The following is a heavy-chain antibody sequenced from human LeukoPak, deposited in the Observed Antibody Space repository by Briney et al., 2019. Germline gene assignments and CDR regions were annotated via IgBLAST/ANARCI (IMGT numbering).Heavy chain of an antibody. D-gene: IGHD2-2*01. V-gene: IGHV3-53*01. CDR1: GFTVSINY. CDR3: ARGDTSSYDY. Sequence: GGSLRLSCAASGFTVSINYTSWVRQAPGKGLEWVSVIYSGGNTYYADSVKGRFTISRDNSKNTVYLQINSLRAEDTAVYYCARGDTSSYDYWGQGTLVTATS. J-gene: IGHJ4*02. CDR2: IYSGGNT.